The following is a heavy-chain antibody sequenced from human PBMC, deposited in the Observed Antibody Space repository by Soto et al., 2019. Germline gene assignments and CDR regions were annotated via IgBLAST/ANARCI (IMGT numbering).Heavy chain of an antibody. J-gene: IGHJ6*03. CDR1: GFTFSSYG. Sequence: QVQLVESGGGVVQPGRSLRLSCAASGFTFSSYGMHWVRQAPGKGLEWVAVISYDGSNKYYADSVKGRFTISRDNSKNTLYLQMNSLRAEDTAVYYCAKALINYDILTGLYMDVWGEGTTVTVSS. CDR2: ISYDGSNK. D-gene: IGHD3-9*01. V-gene: IGHV3-30*18. CDR3: AKALINYDILTGLYMDV.